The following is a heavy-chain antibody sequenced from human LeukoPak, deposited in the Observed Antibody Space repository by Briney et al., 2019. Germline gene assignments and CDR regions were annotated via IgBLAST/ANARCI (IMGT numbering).Heavy chain of an antibody. Sequence: GGSLRLSCAASGFTFSSYWMSWVRQAPGKGLEWVSYISDRSSYIYYPDSVKGRFTISRDNTKNSLYLQMNSLRAEDTAVYYCARVGLHYYYMDVWGKGTTVTASS. CDR3: ARVGLHYYYMDV. CDR1: GFTFSSYW. J-gene: IGHJ6*03. V-gene: IGHV3-21*01. CDR2: ISDRSSYI. D-gene: IGHD5-18*01.